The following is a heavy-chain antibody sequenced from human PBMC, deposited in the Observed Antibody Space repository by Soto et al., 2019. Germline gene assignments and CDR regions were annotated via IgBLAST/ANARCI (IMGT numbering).Heavy chain of an antibody. J-gene: IGHJ3*02. D-gene: IGHD6-19*01. CDR1: GFNFEEYA. V-gene: IGHV3-9*01. Sequence: EVQLVESGGGLVQPGRSLRLSCAASGFNFEEYAMHWVRQVPGKGLEWVSGINWNINSIGYADSVKGRFTISRDNAKNSLYLQMNSLRPEDTGLYYCAKDDGSGWGGDLDIWGQGPMVVVSS. CDR2: INWNINSI. CDR3: AKDDGSGWGGDLDI.